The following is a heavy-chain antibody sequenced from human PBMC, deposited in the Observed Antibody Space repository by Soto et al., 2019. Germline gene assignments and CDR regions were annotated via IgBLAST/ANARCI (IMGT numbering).Heavy chain of an antibody. V-gene: IGHV3-15*01. CDR2: IKSKTDGGTT. J-gene: IGHJ5*02. CDR1: GFTFSNAW. CDR3: TTIVRIAARRPGRFDP. Sequence: GGSLRLSCAASGFTFSNAWMSWVRQAPGKGLEWVGRIKSKTDGGTTDYAAPVKGRFTTSRDDSKNTLYLQMNSLKTEDTAVYYCTTIVRIAARRPGRFDPWGQGTLVTVSS. D-gene: IGHD6-6*01.